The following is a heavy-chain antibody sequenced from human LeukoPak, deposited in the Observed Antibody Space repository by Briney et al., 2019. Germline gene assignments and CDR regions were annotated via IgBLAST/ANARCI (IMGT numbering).Heavy chain of an antibody. J-gene: IGHJ4*02. Sequence: ASVKVSCKASGYTFTSYYMHWVRQAPGQGLEWMGIINPSGGSTSYAQKFKGRVTMTRDTSTSTVYMELSSLRSEDTAVYYCARVPYDFLGGYYFDYWGQGTLVTVSS. CDR1: GYTFTSYY. CDR2: INPSGGST. D-gene: IGHD3-3*01. CDR3: ARVPYDFLGGYYFDY. V-gene: IGHV1-46*01.